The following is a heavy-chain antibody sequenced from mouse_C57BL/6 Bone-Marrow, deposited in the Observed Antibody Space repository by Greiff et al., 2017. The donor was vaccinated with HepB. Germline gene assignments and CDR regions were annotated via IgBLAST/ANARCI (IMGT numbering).Heavy chain of an antibody. CDR1: GYTFTSYW. CDR2: IYPGSGST. J-gene: IGHJ4*01. Sequence: QVQLQQPGAELVKPGASVKMSCKASGYTFTSYWITWVKQRPGQGLEWIGDIYPGSGSTNYNEKFKSKATLTVDTSSSTAYMQLSSLTSEDSAVYYCARGTTVVAHYYAMDDWGQGTSVTVAS. D-gene: IGHD1-1*01. CDR3: ARGTTVVAHYYAMDD. V-gene: IGHV1-55*01.